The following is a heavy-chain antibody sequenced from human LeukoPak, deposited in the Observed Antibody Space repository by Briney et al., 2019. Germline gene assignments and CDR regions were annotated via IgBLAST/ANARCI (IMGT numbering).Heavy chain of an antibody. CDR3: ARDRVAEWELARAFDI. Sequence: ASVKVSCKASGYTFSNYGMSWVRQAPGQGLEWMGWISAYNGNTNYAQKLQGRVTMTTDTSTSTAYMELRSLRSDDTAVYYCARDRVAEWELARAFDIWGQGTMVTVSS. J-gene: IGHJ3*02. CDR2: ISAYNGNT. D-gene: IGHD4-23*01. CDR1: GYTFSNYG. V-gene: IGHV1-18*01.